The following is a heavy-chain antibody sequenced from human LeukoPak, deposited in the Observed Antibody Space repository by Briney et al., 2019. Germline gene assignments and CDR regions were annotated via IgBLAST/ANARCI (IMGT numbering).Heavy chain of an antibody. V-gene: IGHV3-23*01. CDR1: GFSFSSYG. Sequence: PGGSLRLSCAASGFSFSSYGMSWVRQAPGEGLEWVSRISGSDTSTYYADSVKGRFTISRDNSKSTLFLQMNRLRAEDTAVYYCAKDVRVTAFGVEPPSSWGQGTLVTVSS. J-gene: IGHJ5*02. CDR3: AKDVRVTAFGVEPPSS. D-gene: IGHD3-3*01. CDR2: ISGSDTST.